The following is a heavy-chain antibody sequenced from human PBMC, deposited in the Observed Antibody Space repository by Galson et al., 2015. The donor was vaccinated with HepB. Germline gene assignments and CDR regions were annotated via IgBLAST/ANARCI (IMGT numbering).Heavy chain of an antibody. CDR2: ISYDGSNK. J-gene: IGHJ6*02. CDR3: AKDQYCSGGSCYSVFGGGMDV. V-gene: IGHV3-30*18. D-gene: IGHD2-15*01. Sequence: SLRLSCAASGFTFSSYGMHWVRQAPGKGLEWVAVISYDGSNKYYADSVKGRFTISRDNSKNTLYLQMNSLRAEDTAVYYCAKDQYCSGGSCYSVFGGGMDVWGQGTTVTVSS. CDR1: GFTFSSYG.